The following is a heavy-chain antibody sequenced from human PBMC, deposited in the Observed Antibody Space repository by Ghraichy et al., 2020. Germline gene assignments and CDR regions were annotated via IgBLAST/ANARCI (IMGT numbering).Heavy chain of an antibody. V-gene: IGHV4-39*01. CDR2: ISYSGGT. J-gene: IGHJ4*02. CDR1: GGSISSSTYY. D-gene: IGHD3-10*01. Sequence: GSLRLSCTVSGGSISSSTYYWGWIRQPPGKGLEWIGTISYSGGTYYNPSLKSRVTTSVDTSKNQFSLNLSSVTAADTAVYYCARLPRYYFGSGNYYNTYFDYWGQGTLVTVSS. CDR3: ARLPRYYFGSGNYYNTYFDY.